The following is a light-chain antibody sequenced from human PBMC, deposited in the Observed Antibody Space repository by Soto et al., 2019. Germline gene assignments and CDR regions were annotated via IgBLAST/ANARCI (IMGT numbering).Light chain of an antibody. J-gene: IGKJ2*01. CDR2: GAS. V-gene: IGKV3-15*01. CDR1: QSVSSN. CDR3: QQYNNWPLYT. Sequence: EIVMTQSPATLSVSPGERATLSCRASQSVSSNLAWYQQKPGQAPRLLIYGASTRATGIPARFSGSGSGKEFTLTISSLQPADFAVYYCQQYNNWPLYTFGQGTKLEIK.